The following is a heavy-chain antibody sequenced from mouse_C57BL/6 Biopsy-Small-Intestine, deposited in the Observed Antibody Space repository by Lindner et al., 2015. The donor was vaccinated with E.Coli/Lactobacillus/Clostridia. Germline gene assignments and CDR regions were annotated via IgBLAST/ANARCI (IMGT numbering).Heavy chain of an antibody. D-gene: IGHD1-1*01. CDR2: INPGGGTT. CDR1: GYTFTSYS. V-gene: IGHV1-64*01. CDR3: ARVASDYWTAFAFDI. Sequence: SVKVSCKASGYTFTSYSIHWLRQAPGQGVEWMAMINPGGGTTTNAENFQGRVTVTRDTSTSTVYMEVRSLRSEDTAVYYCARVASDYWTAFAFDIWGQGTVVTVSS. J-gene: IGHJ3*01.